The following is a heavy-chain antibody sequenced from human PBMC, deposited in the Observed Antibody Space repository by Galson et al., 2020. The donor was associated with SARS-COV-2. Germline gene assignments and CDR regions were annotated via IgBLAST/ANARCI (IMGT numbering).Heavy chain of an antibody. CDR3: ARDLTGSLDY. V-gene: IGHV3-33*01. J-gene: IGHJ4*02. Sequence: GGSLRLTCAASGFSFSTYGINWVRQAPGKGLEWVAIVWYDGNNKYYADSVKGRFTISRDNSKNTVYLQMDSLRAEDTAIYYCARDLTGSLDYWVQGTLVTVSS. D-gene: IGHD3-9*01. CDR1: GFSFSTYG. CDR2: VWYDGNNK.